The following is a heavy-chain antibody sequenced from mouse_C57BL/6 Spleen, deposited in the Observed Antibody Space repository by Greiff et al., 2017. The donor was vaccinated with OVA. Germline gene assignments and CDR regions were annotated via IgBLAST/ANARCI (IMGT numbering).Heavy chain of an antibody. CDR2: IDPNSGGT. CDR1: GYTFTSYW. Sequence: QVQLQQSGAELVKPGASVKLSCKASGYTFTSYWMHWVKQRPGRGLEWIGRIDPNSGGTKYNEKFKSKATLTVDKPTSTAYMQLSSLTSEDSAVYYCASQGRLRRYWYFDVWGTGTTVTVSS. D-gene: IGHD2-4*01. J-gene: IGHJ1*03. V-gene: IGHV1-72*01. CDR3: ASQGRLRRYWYFDV.